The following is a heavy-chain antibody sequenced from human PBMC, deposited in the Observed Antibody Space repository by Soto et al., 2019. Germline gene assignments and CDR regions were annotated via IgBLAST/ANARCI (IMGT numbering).Heavy chain of an antibody. Sequence: SVKVSCKASGGTFSSYAISWVRQAPGQGLEWMGGIIPIFGTANYAQKFQGRVTITADKSTSTAYMELSSLRSEDTAVYYCARACSSTSCSPNWFDPWGQGTLVTVSS. CDR1: GGTFSSYA. J-gene: IGHJ5*02. CDR3: ARACSSTSCSPNWFDP. CDR2: IIPIFGTA. D-gene: IGHD2-2*01. V-gene: IGHV1-69*06.